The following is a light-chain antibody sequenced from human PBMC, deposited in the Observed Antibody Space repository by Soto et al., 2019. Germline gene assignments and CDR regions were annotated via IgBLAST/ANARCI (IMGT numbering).Light chain of an antibody. CDR1: QSVSSSY. V-gene: IGKV3-20*01. CDR3: HQYGSSPRT. CDR2: GAS. J-gene: IGKJ1*01. Sequence: EIVLTQSPGTLSLSPGEGVTLSCRASQSVSSSYLAWYQQRPGQAPRLLIYGASSRATGIPDRFSGSGSGTGFTLTISRLEPEDFAVYYCHQYGSSPRTFGQGTKVDIK.